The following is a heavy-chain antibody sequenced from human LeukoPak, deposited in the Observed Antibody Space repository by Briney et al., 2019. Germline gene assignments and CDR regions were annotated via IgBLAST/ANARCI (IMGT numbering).Heavy chain of an antibody. CDR2: ISRSVSTI. V-gene: IGHV3-48*03. CDR3: ARLQVYAVPPLEAFDI. J-gene: IGHJ3*02. D-gene: IGHD5/OR15-5a*01. CDR1: GFTFSSYE. Sequence: PGGSLRLSCAASGFTFSSYEMNWVLQAPGKGVEGVSYISRSVSTIYYADSVKGRFTISRDNAKNSLYLQMNSLRAEDTAVYYCARLQVYAVPPLEAFDIWGQGTMVTVSS.